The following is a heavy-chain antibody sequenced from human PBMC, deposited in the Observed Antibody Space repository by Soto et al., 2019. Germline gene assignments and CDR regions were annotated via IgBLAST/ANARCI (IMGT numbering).Heavy chain of an antibody. CDR3: ARDLGYCSGGSCYSHAFDI. V-gene: IGHV3-33*01. D-gene: IGHD2-15*01. CDR1: GFTFSSYG. Sequence: GGSLRLSCAASGFTFSSYGMHWVRQAPGKGLEWVAVIWYDGSNKYYADSVKGRFTISRDNSKNTLYLQMNSLRAEDTAVYYCARDLGYCSGGSCYSHAFDIWGQGTMVTVSS. CDR2: IWYDGSNK. J-gene: IGHJ3*02.